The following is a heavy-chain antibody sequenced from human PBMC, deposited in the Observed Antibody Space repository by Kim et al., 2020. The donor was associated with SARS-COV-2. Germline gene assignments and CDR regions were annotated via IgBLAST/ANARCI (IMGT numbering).Heavy chain of an antibody. J-gene: IGHJ4*02. CDR2: VIPMFGTP. D-gene: IGHD2-21*01. CDR3: TRGDIQLWLPFH. V-gene: IGHV1-69*13. CDR1: GDKFNNFA. Sequence: SVKVSCKASGDKFNNFAVSWVRQAPGQGLEWLGGVIPMFGTPTYAQKFQGRITITADESTTTSYMELRGLRSEDTAVYYCTRGDIQLWLPFHWGQGTQVTVSS.